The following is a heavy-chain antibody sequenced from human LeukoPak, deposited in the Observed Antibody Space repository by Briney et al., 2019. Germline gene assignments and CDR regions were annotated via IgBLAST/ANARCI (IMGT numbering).Heavy chain of an antibody. V-gene: IGHV3-11*01. CDR2: ISSGGSSI. D-gene: IGHD2/OR15-2a*01. Sequence: PGGSLRLSCTASGFTFSDSYMTWIRQAPGKGLEWVSYISSGGSSIHYADSVKGRFTISRDSAKNSLFLQMDSLRAEDTAVYYCARPDSRYFYGMDVWGQGATVTVSS. CDR3: ARPDSRYFYGMDV. J-gene: IGHJ6*02. CDR1: GFTFSDSY.